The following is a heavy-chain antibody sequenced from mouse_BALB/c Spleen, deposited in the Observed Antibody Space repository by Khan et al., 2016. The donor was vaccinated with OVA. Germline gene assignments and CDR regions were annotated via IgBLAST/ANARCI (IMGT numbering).Heavy chain of an antibody. CDR2: ISPGSGDT. D-gene: IGHD1-1*01. J-gene: IGHJ3*01. V-gene: IGHV1-76*01. Sequence: QVRLQQSGAELARPGASVKLSCKVSGYSFTDYYINWVKQRTGKGLEWIGVISPGSGDTYYNEKFKGKATLTADKSSSTAYMQLSSLTSEAAAGYFCARRNYFVDTFAYWGQETLVTVSA. CDR3: ARRNYFVDTFAY. CDR1: GYSFTDYY.